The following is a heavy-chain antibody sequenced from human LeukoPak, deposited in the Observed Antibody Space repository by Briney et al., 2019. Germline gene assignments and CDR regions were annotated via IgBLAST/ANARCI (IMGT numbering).Heavy chain of an antibody. V-gene: IGHV4-59*08. D-gene: IGHD1-26*01. CDR3: ARHWAYSESYDYWYFDL. J-gene: IGHJ2*01. CDR1: GGSISSYY. Sequence: SETLSLTCTVSGGSISSYYWSWIRQPPGKGLEWIGYIYYSGSTNYNPSLKSRVTISVDTSRNQFSLKLSSVTAADTAVYYCARHWAYSESYDYWYFDLWGRGTLVTVSS. CDR2: IYYSGST.